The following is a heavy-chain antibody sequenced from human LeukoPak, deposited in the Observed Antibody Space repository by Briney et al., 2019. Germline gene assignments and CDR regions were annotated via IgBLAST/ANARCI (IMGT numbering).Heavy chain of an antibody. J-gene: IGHJ4*02. CDR2: IYSGGST. CDR3: ARGSRVWFGELLFDY. Sequence: GGSLRLSCAASRFTVSSNSMSWVRQAPGRGLEWVSLIYSGGSTYYADSVKGRFAISRDNSKNTLYLQMNSLRAEDTAVYYCARGSRVWFGELLFDYWGQGTLVTVSS. D-gene: IGHD3-10*01. CDR1: RFTVSSNS. V-gene: IGHV3-66*01.